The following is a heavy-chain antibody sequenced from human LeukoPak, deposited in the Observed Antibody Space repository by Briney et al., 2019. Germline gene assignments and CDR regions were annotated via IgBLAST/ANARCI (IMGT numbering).Heavy chain of an antibody. D-gene: IGHD1-14*01. CDR2: ISNSGTIM. J-gene: IGHJ3*02. V-gene: IGHV3-48*03. CDR3: AGPRYSPDALDI. CDR1: GFTFSSYE. Sequence: PGGSLRLSCAASGFTFSSYEMNWVRQAPGKGLEWVSYISNSGTIMYYADSVKGRFTISRDNAKNSLYLQMNSLRAEDTAVYYCAGPRYSPDALDIWGQGTMVTVSS.